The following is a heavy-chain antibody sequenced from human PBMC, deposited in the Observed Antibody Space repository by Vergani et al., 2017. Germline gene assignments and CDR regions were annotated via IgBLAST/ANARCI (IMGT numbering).Heavy chain of an antibody. J-gene: IGHJ5*02. V-gene: IGHV3-9*02. D-gene: IGHD6-6*01. CDR3: AKDLGTSSGGGWFDP. CDR1: GFTSAGYA. CDR2: ISWNSNSI. Sequence: EVQLEESGGGLVLPGRSLRTSCVASGFTSAGYAMHWVRQAPGKGLDWVSGISWNSNSIGYADSVKGRFTISRDNAKNSLYLQMNSLRAEDTALYYCAKDLGTSSGGGWFDPWGQGTLVTVSS.